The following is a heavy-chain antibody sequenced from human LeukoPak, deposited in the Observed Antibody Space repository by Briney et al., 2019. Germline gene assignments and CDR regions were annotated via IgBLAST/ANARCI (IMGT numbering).Heavy chain of an antibody. V-gene: IGHV3-30*02. D-gene: IGHD3-22*01. CDR3: AKDPRIYDSSGYYPSY. Sequence: GGSLRLSCASSGFIFSSYGMHWVRQAPGKGLEWVAFIRYDGSNKYYADSVKGRFTISRDNSKNTLYLQMNSLRAEDTAVYYCAKDPRIYDSSGYYPSYWGQGTLVTVSS. CDR2: IRYDGSNK. CDR1: GFIFSSYG. J-gene: IGHJ4*02.